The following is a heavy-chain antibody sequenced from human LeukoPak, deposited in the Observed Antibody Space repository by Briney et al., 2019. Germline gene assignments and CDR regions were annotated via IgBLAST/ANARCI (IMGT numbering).Heavy chain of an antibody. J-gene: IGHJ6*04. CDR1: GFTFSSYE. D-gene: IGHD3-10*02. CDR3: AELGITMIGGV. V-gene: IGHV3-48*03. Sequence: GGSLRFSGAGSGFTFSSYEMNWVRHAPGKGLKWVSYISSSGSTIYYADSVKGRFTISRDNAKNSLYLQMNSLRAEDTAVYYCAELGITMIGGVWGKGTTVTISS. CDR2: ISSSGSTI.